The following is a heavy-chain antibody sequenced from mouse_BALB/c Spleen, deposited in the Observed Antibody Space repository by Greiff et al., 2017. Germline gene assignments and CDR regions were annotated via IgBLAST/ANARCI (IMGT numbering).Heavy chain of an antibody. CDR1: GFAFSSYD. CDR2: ISDGGSYT. V-gene: IGHV5-4*02. J-gene: IGHJ2*01. Sequence: EVKLMESGGGLVKPGGSLKLSCAASGFAFSSYDMSWVRQTPEKRLEWVATISDGGSYTYYPDSVKGRFTISRDNAKNNLYLQMSSLKSEDTARYYCARGTEYYLDYWGQGTTLTVSS. CDR3: ARGTEYYLDY. D-gene: IGHD2-10*02.